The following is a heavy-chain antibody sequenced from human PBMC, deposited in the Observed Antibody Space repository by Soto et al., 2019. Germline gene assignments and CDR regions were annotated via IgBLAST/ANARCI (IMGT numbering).Heavy chain of an antibody. CDR1: SGSISSSNW. Sequence: SETLSLTCAVSSGSISSSNWWSWVRQPPGKGLEWIGSIYYSGSTYYNPSLKSRVTISVDTSKNQFSLKLSSVTAADTAVYYCARHGGYDFWSGYYPKPNFDYWGQGTLVTVSS. J-gene: IGHJ4*02. CDR2: IYYSGST. CDR3: ARHGGYDFWSGYYPKPNFDY. D-gene: IGHD3-3*01. V-gene: IGHV4-39*01.